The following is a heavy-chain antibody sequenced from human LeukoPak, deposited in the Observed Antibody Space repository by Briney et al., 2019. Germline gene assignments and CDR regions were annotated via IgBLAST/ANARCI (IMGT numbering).Heavy chain of an antibody. CDR3: ARGPGRYYDSSGLPDY. V-gene: IGHV1-8*01. J-gene: IGHJ4*02. CDR1: GYTFTSYD. CDR2: MNPNSGNT. Sequence: ASVKVSCKASGYTFTSYDINWVRQATGQGLEWMGWMNPNSGNTGYAQKFQGRVTMTRNTSISTAYMELSSLRSEDTAVYYCARGPGRYYDSSGLPDYWGQGTLVTVSS. D-gene: IGHD3-22*01.